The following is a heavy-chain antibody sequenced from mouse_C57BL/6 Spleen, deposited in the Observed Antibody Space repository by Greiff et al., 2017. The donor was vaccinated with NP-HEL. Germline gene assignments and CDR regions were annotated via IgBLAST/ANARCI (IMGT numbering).Heavy chain of an antibody. CDR2: INPNNGGT. J-gene: IGHJ2*01. D-gene: IGHD1-1*01. CDR1: GFTFTDYY. Sequence: EVQLQQSGPELVKPGASVKISCKASGFTFTDYYMNWVKQSHGKSLEWIGDINPNNGGTSYNQKFKGKATLTVDKSSSTAYMELRSLTSEDSAVYYCARLRFITTVEGYDFDYWGQGTTLTVSS. CDR3: ARLRFITTVEGYDFDY. V-gene: IGHV1-26*01.